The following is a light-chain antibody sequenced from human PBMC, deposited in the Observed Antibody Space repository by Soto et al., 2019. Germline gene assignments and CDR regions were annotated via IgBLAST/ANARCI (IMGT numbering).Light chain of an antibody. Sequence: ENVLSQSPGTLSLSPAERATLSCWASQSVSNRYLAWYQQKPGQTPRLLIYGASSRATGIPDRFSGSGSGTDFTLTISRLEPEDFAVYYCQQYDSSWTFGQGTKVDIK. CDR3: QQYDSSWT. CDR1: QSVSNRY. V-gene: IGKV3-20*01. CDR2: GAS. J-gene: IGKJ1*01.